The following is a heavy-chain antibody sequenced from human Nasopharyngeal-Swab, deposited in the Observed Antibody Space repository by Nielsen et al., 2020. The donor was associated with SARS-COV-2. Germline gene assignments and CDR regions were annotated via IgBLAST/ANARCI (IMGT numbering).Heavy chain of an antibody. Sequence: SETLSLTCTVSGGSISSGGYYWGWIRQPPGKGLEWIGSLYHSGSTYYNPSLKSRVTISVDTSKNQFSLKLSSVTAADTAVYYCARIVVVPAASVRIRGWFDPWGQGTLVTVSS. CDR1: GGSISSGGYY. J-gene: IGHJ5*02. CDR3: ARIVVVPAASVRIRGWFDP. CDR2: LYHSGST. V-gene: IGHV4-39*07. D-gene: IGHD2-2*01.